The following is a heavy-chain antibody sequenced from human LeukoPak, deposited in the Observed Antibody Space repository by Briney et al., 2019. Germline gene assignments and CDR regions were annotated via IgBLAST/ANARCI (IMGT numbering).Heavy chain of an antibody. J-gene: IGHJ4*02. CDR2: IYYSGST. V-gene: IGHV4-39*01. CDR1: GGSISSSSYC. CDR3: ASYNGRRDGYNFGY. D-gene: IGHD5-24*01. Sequence: SETLSLTCTVSGGSISSSSYCWGWIRQPPGKGLEWIGSIYYSGSTYYNPSLKSRVTISVDTSKNQFSLKLSSVTAADTAVYYCASYNGRRDGYNFGYWGQGTLVTVSS.